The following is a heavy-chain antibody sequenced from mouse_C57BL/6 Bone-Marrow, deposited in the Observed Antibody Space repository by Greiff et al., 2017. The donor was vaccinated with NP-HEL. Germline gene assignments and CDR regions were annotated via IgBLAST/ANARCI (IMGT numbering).Heavy chain of an antibody. V-gene: IGHV5-6*02. Sequence: DVKLVESGGDLVKPGGSLKLSCAASGFTFSSYGMSWVRQTPDKRLEWVATISSGGSYTYYPDSVKGRFTISRDNAKNTLYLQMSSLKSEDTAMYYCARHLYGSFWFAYWGQGTLVTVSA. CDR2: ISSGGSYT. J-gene: IGHJ3*01. D-gene: IGHD1-1*02. CDR1: GFTFSSYG. CDR3: ARHLYGSFWFAY.